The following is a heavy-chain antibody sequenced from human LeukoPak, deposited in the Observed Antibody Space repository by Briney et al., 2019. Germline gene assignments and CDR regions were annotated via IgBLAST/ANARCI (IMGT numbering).Heavy chain of an antibody. CDR1: GYTFTGYY. CDR3: ARVAAITLYYFDY. CDR2: INPNSGGT. Sequence: GASAKVSCKASGYTFTGYYMHWVRQAPGQGLEWMGWINPNSGGTNYAQKFQGRVTMTRDTSISTAYMELSRLRSDDTAVYYCARVAAITLYYFDYWGQGTLVTVSS. V-gene: IGHV1-2*02. D-gene: IGHD5-12*01. J-gene: IGHJ4*02.